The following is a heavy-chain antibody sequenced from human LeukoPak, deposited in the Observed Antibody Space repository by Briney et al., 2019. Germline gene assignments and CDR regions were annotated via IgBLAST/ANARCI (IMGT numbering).Heavy chain of an antibody. V-gene: IGHV3-48*03. Sequence: GGSLRLSCAASGFTFINYEMYWVRQAPGKGLEWVSYISSSSGTTKYYADSVKGRFTISRDNAKNSLYLQMNSLRADDTAVYYCAREEEGFDAFDIWGQGTMVTVSS. CDR3: AREEEGFDAFDI. CDR1: GFTFINYE. J-gene: IGHJ3*02. CDR2: ISSSSGTTK.